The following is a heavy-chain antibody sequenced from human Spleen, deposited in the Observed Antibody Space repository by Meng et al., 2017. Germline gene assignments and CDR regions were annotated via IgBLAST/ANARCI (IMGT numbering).Heavy chain of an antibody. CDR3: ASHRSGSTKSNGMDV. D-gene: IGHD6-19*01. J-gene: IGHJ6*02. V-gene: IGHV1-2*06. CDR2: IDPHSGAT. Sequence: ASVKVSCKASGGTFSSYAISWVRQAPGQGLEWLGRIDPHSGATDYAQKFQGRVTLTRETPRTTAYMQLSGLRFDDTAVYYCASHRSGSTKSNGMDVWGQGTTVTVSS. CDR1: GGTFSSYA.